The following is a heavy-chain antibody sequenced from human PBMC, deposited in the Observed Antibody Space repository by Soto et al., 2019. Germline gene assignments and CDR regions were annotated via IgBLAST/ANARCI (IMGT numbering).Heavy chain of an antibody. D-gene: IGHD3-22*01. V-gene: IGHV4-30-2*01. CDR3: ARWTYYYDSSGYSGGFDP. J-gene: IGHJ5*02. Sequence: PSETLALTCAVSAGSIGSGSYSWSRLRQPPGKGLEWIGYIYHSGSTYYNPSLKSRVTISVDRSKNQFSLKLSSVTAADTAVYYCARWTYYYDSSGYSGGFDPWGQGTLVTVSS. CDR2: IYHSGST. CDR1: AGSIGSGSYS.